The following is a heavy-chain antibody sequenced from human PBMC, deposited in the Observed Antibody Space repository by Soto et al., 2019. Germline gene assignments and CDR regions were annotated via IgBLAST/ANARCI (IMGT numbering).Heavy chain of an antibody. Sequence: QVQLVQSGAEVKKPGASVQVSCKTSGYTFTNYPITWVRQAPGQGLEWVGWISAYSGSTNYAQNLQGRVTMTTDTFTSTVYMELRSLRYDDTAVYYCARDLGGVLMALDPWGQGTLVTVSS. D-gene: IGHD2-8*01. CDR2: ISAYSGST. J-gene: IGHJ5*02. V-gene: IGHV1-18*04. CDR3: ARDLGGVLMALDP. CDR1: GYTFTNYP.